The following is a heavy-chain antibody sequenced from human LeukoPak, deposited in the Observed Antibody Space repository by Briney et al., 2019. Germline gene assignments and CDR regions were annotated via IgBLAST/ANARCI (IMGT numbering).Heavy chain of an antibody. D-gene: IGHD3/OR15-3a*01. V-gene: IGHV4-30-4*01. CDR1: GGSVISSDHY. Sequence: SQTLSLTCTVSGGSVISSDHYWSWIRQPPGKGLEWIGYIYYSGSTYYNPSLKSRVIISVDTSKNQFSLKLSSVTAADTAVYYCARDPGAILGHYYYYGMDVWGKGTTVTVSS. CDR3: ARDPGAILGHYYYYGMDV. CDR2: IYYSGST. J-gene: IGHJ6*04.